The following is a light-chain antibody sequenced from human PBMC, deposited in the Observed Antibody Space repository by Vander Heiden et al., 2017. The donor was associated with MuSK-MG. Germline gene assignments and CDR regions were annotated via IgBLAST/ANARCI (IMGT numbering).Light chain of an antibody. V-gene: IGKV4-1*01. CDR3: QQEDSSPLT. Sequence: DILMTQSPDSLGVSLGERATINCRSSQNLLYNADNKNYLAWYQQKPGQPPKLLFYWASTRESGVPDRFSGSGSGTDFTLTISSLQAEDVAVYYCQQEDSSPLTFGGGTKVEI. J-gene: IGKJ4*01. CDR1: QNLLYNADNKNY. CDR2: WAS.